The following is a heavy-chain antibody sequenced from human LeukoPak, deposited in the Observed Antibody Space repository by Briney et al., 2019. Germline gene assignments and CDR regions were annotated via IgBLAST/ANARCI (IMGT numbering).Heavy chain of an antibody. Sequence: ASVKVSCKASGGTFSSYAINWVRQAPGQGLEWMGRIIPILGIANYAQKFQGRVTITADKSTSTAYMELSSLRSEDTAVYYCARERRYCSGGSCNYYYYYGMDVWGQGTTVTVSS. J-gene: IGHJ6*02. CDR3: ARERRYCSGGSCNYYYYYGMDV. CDR2: IIPILGIA. CDR1: GGTFSSYA. D-gene: IGHD2-15*01. V-gene: IGHV1-69*04.